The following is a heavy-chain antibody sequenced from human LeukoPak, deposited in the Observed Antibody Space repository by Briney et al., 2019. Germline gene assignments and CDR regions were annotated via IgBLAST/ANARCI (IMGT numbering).Heavy chain of an antibody. Sequence: PGGSLRLSCTASGFTFSNYAMSWVRQAPGKGLEWVSTISGSDGSTYYADSVKGRFTISRDNSKNTLYLQMNSLRVEDTAIYYCAKGRGYCTGGSCYSDYWGQGPLVTVSS. CDR2: ISGSDGST. J-gene: IGHJ4*02. CDR3: AKGRGYCTGGSCYSDY. D-gene: IGHD2-15*01. V-gene: IGHV3-23*01. CDR1: GFTFSNYA.